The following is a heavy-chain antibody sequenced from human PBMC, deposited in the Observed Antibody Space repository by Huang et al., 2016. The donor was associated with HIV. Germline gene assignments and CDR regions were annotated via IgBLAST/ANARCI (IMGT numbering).Heavy chain of an antibody. CDR3: ARHREGPVAYYSGWGSHLNYMDV. CDR2: IYFKGST. CDR1: GGSIRSSDYH. V-gene: IGHV4-39*01. J-gene: IGHJ6*03. D-gene: IGHD3-10*01. Sequence: QLLLQESGPGLVKPSEALALTCAVSGGSIRSSDYHWGWIRQPTGKGLEWIGSIYFKGSTHYRPSLKSRGTIAVDTSKTLFFLNLPSMTAADTAVYYCARHREGPVAYYSGWGSHLNYMDVWGRGRTVVVSS.